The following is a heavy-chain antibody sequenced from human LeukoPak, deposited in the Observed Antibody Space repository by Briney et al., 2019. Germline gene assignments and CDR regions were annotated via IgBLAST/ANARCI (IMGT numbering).Heavy chain of an antibody. CDR1: GFTFSSYG. V-gene: IGHV3-30*02. J-gene: IGHJ4*02. D-gene: IGHD3-10*01. CDR2: IRYDGSNK. Sequence: GGSLRLSCAASGFTFSSYGMHWVRQAPGKGLEWVAFIRYDGSNKYYADSVKGRFIISRDNSKNTLYLQMNSLRAEDTAVYYCAKRFRYYFDYWGQGTLVTVSS. CDR3: AKRFRYYFDY.